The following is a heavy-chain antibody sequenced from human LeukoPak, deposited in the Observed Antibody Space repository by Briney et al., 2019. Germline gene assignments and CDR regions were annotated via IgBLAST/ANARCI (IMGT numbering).Heavy chain of an antibody. CDR3: ARDYYDSSGYYYFDY. J-gene: IGHJ4*02. CDR1: GFTFSSYA. CDR2: ISNYGGHK. V-gene: IGHV3-30*04. Sequence: GGSLRLSCAASGFTFSSYAMHWVRQAPGKGLGWVAVISNYGGHKYYADSVKGRFTISRDNAKHSLYLQMNSLRGEDKGVYYCARDYYDSSGYYYFDYWGQGTLVTVSS. D-gene: IGHD3-22*01.